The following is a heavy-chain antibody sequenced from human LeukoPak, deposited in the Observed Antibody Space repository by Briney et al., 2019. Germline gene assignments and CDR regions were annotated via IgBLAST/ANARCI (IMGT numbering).Heavy chain of an antibody. J-gene: IGHJ4*02. V-gene: IGHV4-59*01. CDR2: VSDGGRT. D-gene: IGHD1-14*01. Sequence: SETLSLTCSVSGGSITSYYWSWIRQPPGKGLEWIGHVSDGGRTNYSPSLRSRVSISVDTSKNQFSLKLNSVTAADTAVYFCARASTTFDDWGQGALVTVSS. CDR1: GGSITSYY. CDR3: ARASTTFDD.